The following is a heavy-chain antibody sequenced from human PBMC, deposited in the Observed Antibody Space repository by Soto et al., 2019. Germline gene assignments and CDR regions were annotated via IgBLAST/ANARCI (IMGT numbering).Heavy chain of an antibody. CDR2: ISAYNGNT. Sequence: QVQLVQSGAEVKKPGASVKVSCKASGYTFTSYGISWVRQAPGQGLEWMGWISAYNGNTNYAQKRQGRVTMTTDTSTSTAYMELRSLRSDDTAVYYCARGYDYIWGSYRSGYFDYWGQGTLVTVSS. CDR1: GYTFTSYG. CDR3: ARGYDYIWGSYRSGYFDY. J-gene: IGHJ4*02. V-gene: IGHV1-18*01. D-gene: IGHD3-16*02.